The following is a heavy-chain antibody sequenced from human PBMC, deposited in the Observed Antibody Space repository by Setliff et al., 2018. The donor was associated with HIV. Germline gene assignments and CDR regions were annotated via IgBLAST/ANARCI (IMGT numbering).Heavy chain of an antibody. J-gene: IGHJ3*02. CDR3: ARDPLYGTGYYSDAFDI. CDR2: ISGSTGWA. Sequence: PGGSLRLSCAASGFIFSTCGMSWVRQAPGKGLEWVSAISGSTGWADYADSVKGRFTISRDNSKNTLYLQMRDLRPDDTAVYYCARDPLYGTGYYSDAFDIWGQGTMVTVSS. D-gene: IGHD3-22*01. CDR1: GFIFSTCG. V-gene: IGHV3-23*01.